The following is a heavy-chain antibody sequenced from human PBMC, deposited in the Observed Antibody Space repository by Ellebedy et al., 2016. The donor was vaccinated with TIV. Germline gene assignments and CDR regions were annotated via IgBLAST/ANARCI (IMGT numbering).Heavy chain of an antibody. CDR1: GGSISSGGYY. CDR3: ASHDFWSGFISSHYYMDV. Sequence: SETLSLTXTVSGGSISSGGYYWSWIRQHPGKGLEWIGYIYYSGSTYYNPSLKSRVTISVDRSKNQFSLKLSSVTAADTAVYYCASHDFWSGFISSHYYMDVWGKGTTVTVSS. V-gene: IGHV4-31*03. J-gene: IGHJ6*03. D-gene: IGHD3-3*01. CDR2: IYYSGST.